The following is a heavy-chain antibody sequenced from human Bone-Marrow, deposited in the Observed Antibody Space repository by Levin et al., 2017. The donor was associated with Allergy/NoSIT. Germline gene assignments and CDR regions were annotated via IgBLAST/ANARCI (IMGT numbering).Heavy chain of an antibody. V-gene: IGHV1-69*13. Sequence: ASVKVSCKTSGGTFSTYAISWVRQAPGQGLEWMGGIIPSFGATNYAQTFQDRVTITADESTNRAYMELRGLRSEDTAVYYCARGVRFLEWLSNPRHYYYYGMDVWGQGTTVTVSS. CDR2: IIPSFGAT. CDR1: GGTFSTYA. D-gene: IGHD3-3*01. CDR3: ARGVRFLEWLSNPRHYYYYGMDV. J-gene: IGHJ6*02.